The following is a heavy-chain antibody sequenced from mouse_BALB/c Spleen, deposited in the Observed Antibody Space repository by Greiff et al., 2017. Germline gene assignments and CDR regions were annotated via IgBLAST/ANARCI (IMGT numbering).Heavy chain of an antibody. J-gene: IGHJ4*01. D-gene: IGHD1-1*01. Sequence: EVNVVESGAELVRPGALVKLSCKASGFNIKDYYMPWVKQRPEQGLEWIGWIDPENGNTIYDPKFQGKASITADTSSNTAYLQLSSLTSEDTAVYYCASGLLRAMDYWGQGTSVTVSS. V-gene: IGHV14-1*02. CDR2: IDPENGNT. CDR3: ASGLLRAMDY. CDR1: GFNIKDYY.